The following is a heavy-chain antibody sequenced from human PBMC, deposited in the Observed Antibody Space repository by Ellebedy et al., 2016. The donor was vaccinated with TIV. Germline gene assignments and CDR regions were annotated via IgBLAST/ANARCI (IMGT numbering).Heavy chain of an antibody. Sequence: GESLKISCSASGFTFSHYAMHWVRQAPGKGLEYVSAINNNGGNTYYADSVKGRFTISRDSSKHTLYLQMSSLRPEDTAMYYCVKDRGDIIRDFDYWGQGTLVTVSS. V-gene: IGHV3-64D*06. D-gene: IGHD2-21*02. CDR3: VKDRGDIIRDFDY. CDR2: INNNGGNT. J-gene: IGHJ4*02. CDR1: GFTFSHYA.